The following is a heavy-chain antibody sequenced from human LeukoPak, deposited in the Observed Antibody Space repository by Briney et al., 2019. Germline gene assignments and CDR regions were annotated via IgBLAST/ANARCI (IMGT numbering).Heavy chain of an antibody. CDR2: MNPNSGNT. V-gene: IGHV1-8*02. J-gene: IGHJ4*02. CDR1: GYTFTSSD. D-gene: IGHD6-13*01. CDR3: ARAGPGYSSSWSDY. Sequence: ASVKVSCKASGYTFTSSDINWVRQATGQGLEWMGWMNPNSGNTGYAQKFQGRVTMTRNTSISTAYMELSSLRSEDTAVYYCARAGPGYSSSWSDYWGQGTLVTVSS.